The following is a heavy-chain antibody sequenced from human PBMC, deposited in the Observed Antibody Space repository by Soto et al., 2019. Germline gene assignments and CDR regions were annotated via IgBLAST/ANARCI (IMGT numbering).Heavy chain of an antibody. J-gene: IGHJ4*02. V-gene: IGHV1-46*01. D-gene: IGHD3-10*01. CDR1: GYTFTTHY. CDR3: ARAGENYGSGTFSPPLRYYFNS. CDR2: INPSGGRT. Sequence: QVQLVQSGTEVKKPGASVKVSCKASGYTFTTHYMHWVRQAPGQGLEWMGIINPSGGRTTYALKFQGRVTMISDTSTNTVYVELTSLRSEDTAIYFCARAGENYGSGTFSPPLRYYFNSWGQGTLVTVSS.